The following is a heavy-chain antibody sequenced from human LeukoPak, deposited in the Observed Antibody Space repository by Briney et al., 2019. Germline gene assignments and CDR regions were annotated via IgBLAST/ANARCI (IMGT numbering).Heavy chain of an antibody. D-gene: IGHD3-10*01. J-gene: IGHJ6*03. Sequence: GGSLRLSCAASGFTFITYSMNWVRQAPGKGLEWVSSISSSSSYIYYADSVKGRFTISRDNAKNSLYLQMNSLRAEDTAVYYCARRGSGSAPHPPYYYYMDVWGKGTTVTISS. CDR1: GFTFITYS. CDR2: ISSSSSYI. V-gene: IGHV3-21*01. CDR3: ARRGSGSAPHPPYYYYMDV.